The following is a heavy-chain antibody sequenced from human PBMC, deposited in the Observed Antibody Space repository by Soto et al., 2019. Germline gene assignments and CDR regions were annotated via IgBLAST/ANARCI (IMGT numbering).Heavy chain of an antibody. CDR2: IKTSGDTT. V-gene: IGHV3-23*05. D-gene: IGHD2-21*02. CDR1: GFAFSNCA. J-gene: IGHJ4*02. CDR3: TKDVTGDIGADF. Sequence: GSLRLSCAASGFAFSNCAMSWVRQAPGKGLEWVSTIKTSGDTTFYADPVKGRFTTSRGDSKDTLYLQMNSLRAEDTATYYCTKDVTGDIGADFWGQGTPVTVSS.